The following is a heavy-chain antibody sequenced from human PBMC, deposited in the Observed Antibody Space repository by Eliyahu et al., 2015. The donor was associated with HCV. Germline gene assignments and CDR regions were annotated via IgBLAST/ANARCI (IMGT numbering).Heavy chain of an antibody. CDR1: GYTXTGYY. V-gene: IGHV1-2*02. Sequence: QVQLVQSGAEVKKPGASVKVSCKASGYTXTGYYMHWVRQAPGQGXEWMGWINPNXGGTNYAQKFQGRVTMTRDTSISTAYMELSRLRSDDTAVYYCASIYGSGSYRAFDIWGQGTMVTVSS. CDR3: ASIYGSGSYRAFDI. CDR2: INPNXGGT. D-gene: IGHD3-10*01. J-gene: IGHJ3*02.